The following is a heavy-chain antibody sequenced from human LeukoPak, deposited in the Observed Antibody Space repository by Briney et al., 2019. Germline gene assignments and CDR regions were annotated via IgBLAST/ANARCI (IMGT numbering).Heavy chain of an antibody. CDR2: IRSKAYGGTT. Sequence: GGSLRLSCTASGFTFGDYAMSWVRQAPGKGREWVGFIRSKAYGGTTEYAASVKGKFTISRDDSKSIAYLQMNSLKTEDTAVYYCTRDGVYCSGGSCYFYYYYGMDVWGKGTTVTVSS. CDR1: GFTFGDYA. V-gene: IGHV3-49*04. CDR3: TRDGVYCSGGSCYFYYYYGMDV. D-gene: IGHD2-15*01. J-gene: IGHJ6*04.